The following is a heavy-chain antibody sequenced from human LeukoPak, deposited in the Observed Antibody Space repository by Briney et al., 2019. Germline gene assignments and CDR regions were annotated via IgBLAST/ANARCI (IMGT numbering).Heavy chain of an antibody. D-gene: IGHD1/OR15-1a*01. J-gene: IGHJ4*02. CDR3: ARGYREHQTFYSAHYFDY. CDR2: IYYSGYT. CDR1: GGSISSSSYY. V-gene: IGHV4-39*07. Sequence: SETLSLTCTVSGGSISSSSYYWGWIRQPPGKGLEWIGSIYYSGYTYYNPSLKSRVTISADTSKNQFSLKVNSVTAADTAVYYCARGYREHQTFYSAHYFDYWAQGMLVTVSS.